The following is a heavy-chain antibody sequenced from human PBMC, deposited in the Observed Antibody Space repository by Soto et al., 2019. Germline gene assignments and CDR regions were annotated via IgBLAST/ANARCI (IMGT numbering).Heavy chain of an antibody. CDR3: AKDRTAGGPTRIFDY. V-gene: IGHV3-23*01. J-gene: IGHJ4*02. Sequence: GGSLRLSCAASGFTFNIYAMNWVRQAPGKGLEWVSGISVVGDITYYADSVKGRSTISRDNSKSTVYLQMNSLRAEDTAVYYCAKDRTAGGPTRIFDYWGQGTLVTVSS. CDR1: GFTFNIYA. D-gene: IGHD6-13*01. CDR2: ISVVGDIT.